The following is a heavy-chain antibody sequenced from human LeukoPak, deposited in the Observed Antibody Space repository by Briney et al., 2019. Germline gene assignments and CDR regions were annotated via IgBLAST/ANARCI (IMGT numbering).Heavy chain of an antibody. CDR2: ISSSSSYI. D-gene: IGHD5-12*01. V-gene: IGHV3-21*01. CDR1: GFSFSSYS. CDR3: ARTHVGLFGYSGYYFDY. Sequence: GGSLRLSCAASGFSFSSYSMNWVRQAPGKGLEWVSSISSSSSYIYYADSVKGRFTISRDNAKNSLYLQMNSLRAEDTAVYYCARTHVGLFGYSGYYFDYWGQGTLVTVSS. J-gene: IGHJ4*02.